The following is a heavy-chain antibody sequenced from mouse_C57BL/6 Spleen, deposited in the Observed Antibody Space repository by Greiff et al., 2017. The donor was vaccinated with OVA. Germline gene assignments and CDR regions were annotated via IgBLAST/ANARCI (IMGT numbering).Heavy chain of an antibody. J-gene: IGHJ4*01. V-gene: IGHV5-12*01. D-gene: IGHD1-1*01. CDR2: ISNGGGST. CDR1: GFTFSDYY. CDR3: ARQGYYGSSYNYAMDY. Sequence: EVKLVESGGGLVQPGGSLKLSCAASGFTFSDYYMYWVRQTPEKRLEWVAYISNGGGSTYYPDTVKGRFTISRDNAKNTLYLQMSRLKSEDTAMYYCARQGYYGSSYNYAMDYWGQGTSVTVSS.